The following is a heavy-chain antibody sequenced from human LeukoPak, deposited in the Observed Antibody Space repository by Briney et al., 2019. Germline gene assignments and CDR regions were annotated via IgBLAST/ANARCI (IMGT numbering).Heavy chain of an antibody. V-gene: IGHV4-39*07. CDR2: IYYSGST. Sequence: SETLSLTCTVSGGSISSSSYYWGWIRQPPGKGLEWIGSIYYSGSTYYNPSLKSRVTISVDTSKNQFSLKLSSVTAADTAVYYCASTKGGAFDIWGQGTMVTVSS. CDR3: ASTKGGAFDI. CDR1: GGSISSSSYY. D-gene: IGHD1-26*01. J-gene: IGHJ3*02.